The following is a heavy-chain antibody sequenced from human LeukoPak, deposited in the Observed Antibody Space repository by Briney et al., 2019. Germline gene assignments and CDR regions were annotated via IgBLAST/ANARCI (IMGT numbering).Heavy chain of an antibody. D-gene: IGHD5-18*01. V-gene: IGHV3-30*04. CDR2: ISYDGSNK. J-gene: IGHJ4*02. CDR3: ARDGVGYTYGYYFDH. Sequence: GGYLRLSCAASGFTFSYYAMHWVRQAPGQGLEGVALISYDGSNKYYGDSVKGRCTISRDNSKNTLYLQINSLRAEDRAIYYCARDGVGYTYGYYFDHWGQGALVTVSS. CDR1: GFTFSYYA.